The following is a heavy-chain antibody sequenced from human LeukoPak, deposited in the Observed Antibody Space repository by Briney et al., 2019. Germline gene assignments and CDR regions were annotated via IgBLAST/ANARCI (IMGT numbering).Heavy chain of an antibody. V-gene: IGHV3-23*01. CDR2: VSGSGTAT. Sequence: GGSLRLSCAASGFTFSSYAMSWVRQAPGKRLEWVSAVSGSGTATHNADSVEGRFSSSRDNSKNTLFLHMNSLRVDDTAVYYCAKGDDSSGRNWFDSWGQGTLVTVSS. CDR3: AKGDDSSGRNWFDS. CDR1: GFTFSSYA. J-gene: IGHJ5*01. D-gene: IGHD3-22*01.